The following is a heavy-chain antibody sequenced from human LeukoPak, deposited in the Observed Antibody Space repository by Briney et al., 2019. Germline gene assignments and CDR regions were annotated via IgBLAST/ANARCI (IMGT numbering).Heavy chain of an antibody. CDR1: GGSISSYY. CDR2: IYYSGST. V-gene: IGHV4-59*01. Sequence: SETLSLTCTVSGGSISSYYWSWIRQPPGKGLEWIGYIYYSGSTNYNPSLKSRVTISVDTSKNLFSLKLSSVTAADTAVYYCASSREKYYFDYWGQGTLVTVSS. J-gene: IGHJ4*02. CDR3: ASSREKYYFDY.